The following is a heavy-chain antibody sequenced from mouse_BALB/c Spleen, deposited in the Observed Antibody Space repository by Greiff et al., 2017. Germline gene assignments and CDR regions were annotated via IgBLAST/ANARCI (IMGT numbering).Heavy chain of an antibody. CDR3: TRDGYDGDWYFDV. Sequence: EVQRVESGGGLVKPGGSLKLSCAASGFTFSSYTMSWVRQTPEKRLEWVATISSGGSYTYYPDSVKGRFTISRDNAKNTLYLQMSSLKSEDTAMYYCTRDGYDGDWYFDVWGAGTTVTVSS. D-gene: IGHD2-2*01. J-gene: IGHJ1*01. V-gene: IGHV5-6-4*01. CDR2: ISSGGSYT. CDR1: GFTFSSYT.